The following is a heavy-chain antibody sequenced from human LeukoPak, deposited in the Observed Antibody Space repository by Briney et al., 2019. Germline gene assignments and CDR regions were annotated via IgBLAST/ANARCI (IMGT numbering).Heavy chain of an antibody. J-gene: IGHJ4*02. CDR2: ISYDGSNK. CDR3: ARGDVDTATVFDY. V-gene: IGHV3-30-3*01. CDR1: GFTFSSYA. D-gene: IGHD5-18*01. Sequence: PGRSLRLSCAASGFTFSSYAMHWVRQAPGKGLEWVAVISYDGSNKYYADSVKGRFTIPRDNSKNTLYLQMNSLRAEDTAVYYCARGDVDTATVFDYWGQGTLVTVSS.